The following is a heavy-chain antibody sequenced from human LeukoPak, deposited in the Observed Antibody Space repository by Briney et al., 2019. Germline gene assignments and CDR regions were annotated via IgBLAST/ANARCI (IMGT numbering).Heavy chain of an antibody. J-gene: IGHJ4*02. D-gene: IGHD3-22*01. CDR1: GGTFSSYA. Sequence: SVTVSCTASGGTFSSYAISWVRQAPGQGLEWMGRIIPILGIAKYAQKFQGRVTITADKSTSTAYMELSSLRSEDTAVYYCATNDYYDSSGYYNGFDYWGQGTLVTVSS. V-gene: IGHV1-69*04. CDR3: ATNDYYDSSGYYNGFDY. CDR2: IIPILGIA.